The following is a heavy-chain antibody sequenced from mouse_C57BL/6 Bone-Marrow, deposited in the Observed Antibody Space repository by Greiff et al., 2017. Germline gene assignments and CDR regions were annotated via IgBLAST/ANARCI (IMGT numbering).Heavy chain of an antibody. CDR2: IYPRSGNT. V-gene: IGHV1-81*01. J-gene: IGHJ1*03. CDR3: PYYGSSYGYFDV. D-gene: IGHD1-1*01. CDR1: GYTFTSYG. Sequence: QVQLQQSGAELARPGASVKLSCKASGYTFTSYGISWVKQRTGQGLEWIGEIYPRSGNTYYNEKFKGKATLTADKSSSTAYMELRSLTSEDSAVYFSPYYGSSYGYFDVWGTGTTVTVSS.